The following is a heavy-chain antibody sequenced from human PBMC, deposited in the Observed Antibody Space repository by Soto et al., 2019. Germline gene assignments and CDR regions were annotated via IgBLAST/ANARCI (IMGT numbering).Heavy chain of an antibody. D-gene: IGHD3-10*01. Sequence: ASVKVSCKASGGTFSSYAISWVRQAPGQGLEWMGGIIPIFGTANYAQKFQGRVTITADESTSTAYMELSSLRSEDTAVYYCARGRYYGSGSYSYYYYYYMDVWGKGTTVTVSS. V-gene: IGHV1-69*13. CDR1: GGTFSSYA. CDR3: ARGRYYGSGSYSYYYYYYMDV. J-gene: IGHJ6*03. CDR2: IIPIFGTA.